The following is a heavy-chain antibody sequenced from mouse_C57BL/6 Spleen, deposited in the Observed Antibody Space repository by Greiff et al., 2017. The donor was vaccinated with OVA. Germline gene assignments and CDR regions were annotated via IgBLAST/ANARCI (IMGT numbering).Heavy chain of an antibody. D-gene: IGHD1-1*01. V-gene: IGHV1-26*01. J-gene: IGHJ1*03. Sequence: VQLQQSGPELVKPGASVKISCKASGYTFTDYYMNWVKQSHGKSLEWIGDINPNNGGTSYNQKFKGKATLTVDKSSSTAYMELRSLTSEDSAVYYCARGRTYYGSSRYWYFDVWGTGTTVTVSS. CDR1: GYTFTDYY. CDR2: INPNNGGT. CDR3: ARGRTYYGSSRYWYFDV.